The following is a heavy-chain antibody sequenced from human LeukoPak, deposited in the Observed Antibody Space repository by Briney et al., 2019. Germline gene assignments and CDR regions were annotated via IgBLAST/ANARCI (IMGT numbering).Heavy chain of an antibody. J-gene: IGHJ4*02. Sequence: PGGSLRLSCAASGFTFSSYSMNWVRQAPGKGLEWVSYISSSSNTIYYADSVKGRFTISRDNAKNSLYLQMNSLRGEDTAVYYCAISAVAGTWYFDYWGQGTLVTVSS. CDR2: ISSSSNTI. D-gene: IGHD6-19*01. V-gene: IGHV3-48*01. CDR3: AISAVAGTWYFDY. CDR1: GFTFSSYS.